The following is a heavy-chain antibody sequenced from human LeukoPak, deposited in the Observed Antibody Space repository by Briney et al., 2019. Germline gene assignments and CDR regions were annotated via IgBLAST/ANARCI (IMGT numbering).Heavy chain of an antibody. J-gene: IGHJ5*01. D-gene: IGHD3-10*01. V-gene: IGHV4-38-2*02. CDR1: GYSMTDGYY. Sequence: SETLSLTCNISGYSMTDGYYWGWIRQPPGKGLEWLGNIYHSGSNYYNPSLKSRVNISVDTSKNQFSLNLSSVSAADTAVYYCARSGGGGGGGGGGGGGPKSMFDSWGQGILVSVSS. CDR2: IYHSGSN. CDR3: ARSGGGGGGGGGGGGGPKSMFDS.